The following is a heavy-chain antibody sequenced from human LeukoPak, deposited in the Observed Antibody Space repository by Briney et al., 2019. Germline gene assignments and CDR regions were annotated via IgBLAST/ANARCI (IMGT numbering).Heavy chain of an antibody. J-gene: IGHJ6*02. CDR1: GGSISSYY. V-gene: IGHV4-59*01. Sequence: SETLSLTCTVSGGSISSYYWSWIRQPPGKGLEWVAYIYYSGSTNYNPSLKSRVTISVDTSKNQFSLKLSTVTAADTAVYYCARFSMYYYDSSGYYYYYYGMDVWGQGTTVTVSS. D-gene: IGHD3-22*01. CDR3: ARFSMYYYDSSGYYYYYYGMDV. CDR2: IYYSGST.